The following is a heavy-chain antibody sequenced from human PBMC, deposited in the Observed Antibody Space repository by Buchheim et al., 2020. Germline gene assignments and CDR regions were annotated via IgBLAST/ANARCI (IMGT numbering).Heavy chain of an antibody. D-gene: IGHD6-19*01. CDR2: IYYSGST. V-gene: IGHV4-61*01. CDR1: GGSVSSGSYY. CDR3: ARDTGYSSGWYESVLDY. J-gene: IGHJ4*02. Sequence: QVQLQESGPGLVKPSETLSLTCTVSGGSVSSGSYYWSWIRQPPGKGLEWIGYIYYSGSTNYNPSLKSRVTISVDTSKNQFSLKLSSVTAADTAVYYCARDTGYSSGWYESVLDYWGQGTL.